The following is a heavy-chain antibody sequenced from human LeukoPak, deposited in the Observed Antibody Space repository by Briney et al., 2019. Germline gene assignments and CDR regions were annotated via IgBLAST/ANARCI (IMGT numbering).Heavy chain of an antibody. D-gene: IGHD3-22*01. CDR3: ARDGVRSGYHEGPDY. V-gene: IGHV3-33*01. Sequence: PGRSLRLSCAASGFTFSSYGMHWVRQARGKGLEWVAVIWYDGSNKYFADSVKGRFTISRDNSKNTLYLQMNSLRAEDTAVYYCARDGVRSGYHEGPDYWGQGTLVTVSS. CDR2: IWYDGSNK. CDR1: GFTFSSYG. J-gene: IGHJ4*02.